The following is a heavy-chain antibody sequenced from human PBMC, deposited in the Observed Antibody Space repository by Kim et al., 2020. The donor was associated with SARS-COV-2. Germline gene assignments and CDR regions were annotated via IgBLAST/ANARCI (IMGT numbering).Heavy chain of an antibody. V-gene: IGHV4-34*01. Sequence: SETLSLTCAVYGGSFSGYYWSWIRQPPGKGLEWIGEINHSGSTNYNPSLKSRVTISVDTSKNQFSLKLSSVTAADTAVYYCARTPTAMGTFDYWGQGTLVTVSS. CDR1: GGSFSGYY. D-gene: IGHD5-18*01. J-gene: IGHJ4*02. CDR3: ARTPTAMGTFDY. CDR2: INHSGST.